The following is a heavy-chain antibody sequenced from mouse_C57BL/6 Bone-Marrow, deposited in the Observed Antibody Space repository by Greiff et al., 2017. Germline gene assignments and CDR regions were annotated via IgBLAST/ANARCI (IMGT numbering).Heavy chain of an antibody. D-gene: IGHD1-1*01. CDR2: IYPRSGNT. V-gene: IGHV1-81*01. Sequence: QVQLQQSGAELARPGASVKLSCKASGYTFTSYGISWVKQRTGQGLEWIGEIYPRSGNTYYNEKFKGKATLTADKSSSTAYMELLSLTSEDSAVYFCARLYYYGTPWYFDVWGTGTTVTVSS. CDR1: GYTFTSYG. CDR3: ARLYYYGTPWYFDV. J-gene: IGHJ1*03.